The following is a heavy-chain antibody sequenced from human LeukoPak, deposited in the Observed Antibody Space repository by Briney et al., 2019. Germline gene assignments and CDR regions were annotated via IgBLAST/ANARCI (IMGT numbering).Heavy chain of an antibody. CDR2: INPNSGGT. D-gene: IGHD3-3*01. J-gene: IGHJ4*02. Sequence: ASVKVSCKASGYTFTGYYMHWVRQAPGQGLEWMGWINPNSGGTNYAQKFQGRVTMTRDTSISTAYMELSRPRSDDTAVYYCARGAYYDFWSGYYTIDYWGQGTLVTVSS. CDR3: ARGAYYDFWSGYYTIDY. CDR1: GYTFTGYY. V-gene: IGHV1-2*02.